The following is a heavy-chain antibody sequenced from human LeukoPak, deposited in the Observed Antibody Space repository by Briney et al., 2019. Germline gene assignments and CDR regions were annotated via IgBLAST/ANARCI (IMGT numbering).Heavy chain of an antibody. CDR1: GFTFSSYW. J-gene: IGHJ6*02. CDR2: IKQDGSEK. V-gene: IGHV3-7*03. Sequence: QPGGSLRLSCAASGFTFSSYWMSWVRQAPGKGLEWVANIKQDGSEKYYVDSVKGRFTISRDNAKNSLYLQMNSLRAEDTAVYYCARDSYQLLSYYYYCCGMDVWGQGTTVTVSS. CDR3: ARDSYQLLSYYYYCCGMDV. D-gene: IGHD2-2*01.